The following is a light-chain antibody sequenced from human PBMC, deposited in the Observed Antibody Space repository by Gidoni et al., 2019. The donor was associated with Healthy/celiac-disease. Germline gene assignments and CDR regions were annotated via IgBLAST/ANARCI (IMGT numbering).Light chain of an antibody. CDR3: QQRSNWPPRVT. V-gene: IGKV3-11*01. CDR1: QSVSSY. J-gene: IGKJ3*01. Sequence: EIVLTQSPATLSLSPGERATLSCRASQSVSSYLAWYQQKPGQAPRLLIYDASNRATGIPARFSGSGSGTDFTLTISSLEPEDFAVYYCQQRSNWPPRVTFXPGTKVDIK. CDR2: DAS.